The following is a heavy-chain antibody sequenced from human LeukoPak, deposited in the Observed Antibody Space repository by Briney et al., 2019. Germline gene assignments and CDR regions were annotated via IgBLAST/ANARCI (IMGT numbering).Heavy chain of an antibody. V-gene: IGHV3-21*04. CDR2: ISSSGYYI. D-gene: IGHD5-12*01. J-gene: IGHJ4*02. CDR3: AKGRGYSGYDFFDY. Sequence: GGSLRLSCAASGFTFSTYTMNWVRQAPGKGLEWVSSISSSGYYIYYANSVKGRFTISRDNAKNSLYLQMNSLRAEDTALYYCAKGRGYSGYDFFDYWGQGTLVTVSS. CDR1: GFTFSTYT.